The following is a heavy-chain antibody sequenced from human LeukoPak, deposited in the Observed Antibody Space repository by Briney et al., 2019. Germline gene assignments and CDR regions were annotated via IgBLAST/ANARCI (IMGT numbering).Heavy chain of an antibody. CDR1: GYTFTGYY. CDR3: ARDTYSSSWYVPFDY. J-gene: IGHJ4*02. Sequence: ASAKVSCKASGYTFTGYYMHWVRQAPGQGLEWMGWINPNSGGTNYAQKFQGRVTMTRDTSISTAYMELSRLRSDDTAVYYCARDTYSSSWYVPFDYWGQGTLVTVSS. V-gene: IGHV1-2*02. CDR2: INPNSGGT. D-gene: IGHD6-13*01.